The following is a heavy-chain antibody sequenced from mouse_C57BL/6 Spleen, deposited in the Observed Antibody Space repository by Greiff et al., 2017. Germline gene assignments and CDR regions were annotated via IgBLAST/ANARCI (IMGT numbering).Heavy chain of an antibody. CDR1: GYTFTSYW. Sequence: QVQLQQPGAELVRPGSSVKLSCTASGYTFTSYWMHWVKQRPIQGLEWIGNIDPSDSETHYNQKFKDKATLTVDKSSSTAYMQLSSLTSEDSAVYYCAREGGNYLDYWGQGTTLTVSS. CDR3: AREGGNYLDY. J-gene: IGHJ2*01. V-gene: IGHV1-52*01. CDR2: IDPSDSET.